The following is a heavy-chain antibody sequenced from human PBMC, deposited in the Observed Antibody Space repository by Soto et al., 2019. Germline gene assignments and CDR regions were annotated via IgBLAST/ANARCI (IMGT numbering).Heavy chain of an antibody. CDR1: GGSISSYY. J-gene: IGHJ4*02. V-gene: IGHV4-59*01. Sequence: SETLSLTCTVSGGSISSYYGSWIRQPPGKGLEWIGYVYYSGSTNYNPSLQSRVTISVDTSNNQFSLKLNSMTAADTAVYYCAREYSRPYYFDYWGQGTLVTVSS. D-gene: IGHD2-21*01. CDR2: VYYSGST. CDR3: AREYSRPYYFDY.